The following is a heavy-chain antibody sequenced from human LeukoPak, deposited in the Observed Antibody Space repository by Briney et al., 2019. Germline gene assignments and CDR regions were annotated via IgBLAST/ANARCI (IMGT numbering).Heavy chain of an antibody. CDR3: AKDRETALPASGPFDY. CDR2: ISDTGGST. D-gene: IGHD2-2*02. J-gene: IGHJ4*02. CDR1: GFTFSRYA. V-gene: IGHV3-23*01. Sequence: GGSLRLSCAASGFTFSRYAMTWVRQAPGKGLEWVSGISDTGGSTYYADSVKGRFTMSRDNSKNTLDLQMNSLRAEDTAVYYCAKDRETALPASGPFDYWGLGTLVTVSS.